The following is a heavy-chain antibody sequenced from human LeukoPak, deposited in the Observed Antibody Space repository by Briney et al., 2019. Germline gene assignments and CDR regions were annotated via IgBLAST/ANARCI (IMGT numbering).Heavy chain of an antibody. V-gene: IGHV6-1*01. CDR2: IYYRSKWYS. D-gene: IGHD3-10*01. CDR3: TGGGLVRGSLHWFDP. CDR1: GDSVSGGSAG. Sequence: SQTLSLTCAISGDSVSGGSAGWNWIRQSPSRGLEWLGRIYYRSKWYSDYAISVKSRITINPDTSRNQFSLQLNSVTRDDTAVYYCTGGGLVRGSLHWFDPWGQGTLVTVSS. J-gene: IGHJ5*02.